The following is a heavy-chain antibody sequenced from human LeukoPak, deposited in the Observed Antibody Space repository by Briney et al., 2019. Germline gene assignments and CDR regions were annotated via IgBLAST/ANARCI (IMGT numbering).Heavy chain of an antibody. D-gene: IGHD6-13*01. CDR2: IWYDGSNK. CDR3: AKLKPFIAAAGRRDV. J-gene: IGHJ4*02. Sequence: GGSLRLSCAASGFTFSSYWMHWVRQAPGKGLEWVAVIWYDGSNKYYADSVKGRFTISRDNSKNTLYLQMNSLRAEDTAVYYCAKLKPFIAAAGRRDVWGQGTLVTVSS. V-gene: IGHV3-30*02. CDR1: GFTFSSYW.